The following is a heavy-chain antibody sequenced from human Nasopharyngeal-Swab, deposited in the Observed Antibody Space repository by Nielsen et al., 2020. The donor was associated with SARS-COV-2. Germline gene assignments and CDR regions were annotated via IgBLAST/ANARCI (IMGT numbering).Heavy chain of an antibody. Sequence: WIRQPPGKGLEWIGSIYYSGSTYYNPSLKSRVTISVDTSKNQFSLKLSSVTAADTAVYYCARPNTPEDIVVVPAAIVFDIWGQGTMVTVSS. V-gene: IGHV4-39*01. J-gene: IGHJ3*02. CDR2: IYYSGST. CDR3: ARPNTPEDIVVVPAAIVFDI. D-gene: IGHD2-2*01.